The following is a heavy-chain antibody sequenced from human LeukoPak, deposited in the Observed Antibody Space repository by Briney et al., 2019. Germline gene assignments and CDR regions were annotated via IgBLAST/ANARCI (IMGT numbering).Heavy chain of an antibody. J-gene: IGHJ4*02. CDR1: GFTFSSYG. CDR2: IWYDGSNK. V-gene: IGHV3-33*01. Sequence: PGGSLRLSCAASGFTFSSYGMHWVRQAPGKGLEWVAVIWYDGSNKYYADSVKGRFTISRDNSKNTLYLQMNSLRAEDTAVYYRARAPTSYYYFDYWGQGTLVTVSS. D-gene: IGHD1-26*01. CDR3: ARAPTSYYYFDY.